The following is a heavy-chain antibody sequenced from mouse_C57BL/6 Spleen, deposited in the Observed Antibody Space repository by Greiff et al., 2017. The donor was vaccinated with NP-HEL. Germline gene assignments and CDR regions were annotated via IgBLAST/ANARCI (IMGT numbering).Heavy chain of an antibody. J-gene: IGHJ4*01. Sequence: EVQLVESGGDLVKPGGSLKLSCAASGFTFSSYGMSWVRQTPDKRLEWVATISSGGSYTYYPDSVKGRFTISRDNAKNTLYLQMSSLKSEDTAMYYCARSKGRDAMDYWGQGTSVTVSS. CDR3: ARSKGRDAMDY. V-gene: IGHV5-6*01. CDR2: ISSGGSYT. CDR1: GFTFSSYG.